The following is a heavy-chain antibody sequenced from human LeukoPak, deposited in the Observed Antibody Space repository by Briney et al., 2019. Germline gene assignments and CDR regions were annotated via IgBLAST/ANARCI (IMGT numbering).Heavy chain of an antibody. Sequence: GESLKISCKGSGYSFTSYWIGWVRQMPGKGLEWMGIIYPGDSDTRYSPSFQGQVTISADKSISTAYLQMNSLRAEDTAVYYCARGVTTLAYGMDVWGQGTTVTVSS. CDR1: GYSFTSYW. CDR2: IYPGDSDT. CDR3: ARGVTTLAYGMDV. D-gene: IGHD4-17*01. V-gene: IGHV5-51*01. J-gene: IGHJ6*02.